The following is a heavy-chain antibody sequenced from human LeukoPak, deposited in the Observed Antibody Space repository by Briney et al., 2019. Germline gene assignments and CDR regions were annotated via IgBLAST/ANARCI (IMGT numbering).Heavy chain of an antibody. CDR1: GGSISSYY. D-gene: IGHD6-19*01. J-gene: IGHJ6*02. CDR3: ARDSSGSSWYYYYGMDV. V-gene: IGHV4-59*01. CDR2: IYYSGST. Sequence: PSETRSLTCTVSGGSISSYYWIWIRQPPGKGLEWIGYIYYSGSTNYNPSLKSRVTISVDTSKNQFSLKLSSVTAADTAVYYCARDSSGSSWYYYYGMDVWGQGTTVTVSS.